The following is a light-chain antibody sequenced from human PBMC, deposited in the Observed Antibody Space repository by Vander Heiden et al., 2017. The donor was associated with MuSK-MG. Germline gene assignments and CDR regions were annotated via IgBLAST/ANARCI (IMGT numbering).Light chain of an antibody. CDR1: QGIGHY. CDR2: GAS. Sequence: DIQLTQSPSFLSASVGDRVTISCRASQGIGHYLAWYQQKPGKAPRLLIYGASTLHSGVPSRFSDSETGTQFTITMINLQPEDFATYFFQRLNSFPPTFAHGTKVDIK. J-gene: IGKJ3*01. CDR3: QRLNSFPPT. V-gene: IGKV1-9*01.